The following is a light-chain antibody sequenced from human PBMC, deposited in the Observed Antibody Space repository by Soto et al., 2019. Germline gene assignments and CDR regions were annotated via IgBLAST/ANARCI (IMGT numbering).Light chain of an antibody. CDR3: QKYGSSPWT. V-gene: IGKV3-20*01. CDR1: QSVSSN. J-gene: IGKJ1*01. CDR2: GAS. Sequence: EIVLTQSPATLSVSPGERATLSCRASQSVSSNLAWYQQKPGQAPRLLIYGASSRATGIPDRFSGSGSGTDFILTISRLEPEDFAVYYCQKYGSSPWTFGQGTKVDIK.